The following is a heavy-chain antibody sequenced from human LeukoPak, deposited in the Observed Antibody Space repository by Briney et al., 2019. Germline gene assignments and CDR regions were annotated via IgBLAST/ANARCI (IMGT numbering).Heavy chain of an antibody. Sequence: PSETLSLTCAVYGGSFSGYYWSWIRQPPGKGLERIGEINHSGSTNYNPSLKSRVTISVDTSKNQFSLKLSSVTAADTAVYYCASALDCSSTSCYGDAFDIWGQGTMVTVSS. J-gene: IGHJ3*02. CDR1: GGSFSGYY. D-gene: IGHD2-2*01. CDR3: ASALDCSSTSCYGDAFDI. V-gene: IGHV4-34*01. CDR2: INHSGST.